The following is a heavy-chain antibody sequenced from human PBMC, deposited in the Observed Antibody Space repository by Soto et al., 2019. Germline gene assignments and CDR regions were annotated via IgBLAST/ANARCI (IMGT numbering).Heavy chain of an antibody. J-gene: IGHJ2*01. D-gene: IGHD1-1*01. CDR3: AKGQPNWKQLQFFDL. CDR2: ITDTGGDA. CDR1: GLTFGSRA. V-gene: IGHV3-23*01. Sequence: EVQLLESGGDLIQPGGSLRLSCVASGLTFGSRAMSWVRQSPGEGLEWVSTITDTGGDAKYADSVRGRFAISRDNSKNTLYLQMNSLRGEDTAVYYCAKGQPNWKQLQFFDLWGRGTLVTVSS.